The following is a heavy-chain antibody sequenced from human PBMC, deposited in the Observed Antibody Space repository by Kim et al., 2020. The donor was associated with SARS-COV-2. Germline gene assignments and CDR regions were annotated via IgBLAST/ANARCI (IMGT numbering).Heavy chain of an antibody. Sequence: SETLSLTCTVSGGSISDYYWGWIRQPPGKGLEWLGYGFSSGNTKNNHSLKSRVTITVDIDKNQFSLSLNSVTAADTAQYYCARELHYYDTSGPVFDNWGQGTLVAVSS. CDR2: GFSSGNT. V-gene: IGHV4-59*01. J-gene: IGHJ4*02. D-gene: IGHD3-22*01. CDR3: ARELHYYDTSGPVFDN. CDR1: GGSISDYY.